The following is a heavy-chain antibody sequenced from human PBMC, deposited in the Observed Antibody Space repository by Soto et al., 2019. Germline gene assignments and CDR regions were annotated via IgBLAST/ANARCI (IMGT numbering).Heavy chain of an antibody. V-gene: IGHV1-46*01. CDR2: INPSGGSP. CDR3: ARATCRSGDCYSDWFDP. J-gene: IGHJ5*02. D-gene: IGHD2-21*02. CDR1: GYTFTSHY. Sequence: QVQMVQSGAEVKKPGASVNVSCKASGYTFTSHYIHWVRQAPRQGLEWMGIINPSGGSPIYPQKFQDRVTLTKDTSTSTVYMSLSSLRSEDTAIYYCARATCRSGDCYSDWFDPWGQGTLITVSS.